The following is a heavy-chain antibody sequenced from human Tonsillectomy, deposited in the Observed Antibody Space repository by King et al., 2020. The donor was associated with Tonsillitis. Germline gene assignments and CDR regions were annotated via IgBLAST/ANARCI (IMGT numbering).Heavy chain of an antibody. J-gene: IGHJ4*02. CDR1: GFTFSSYS. CDR3: ARGLVGYDFLTGYRGYFDY. D-gene: IGHD3-9*01. V-gene: IGHV3-21*01. CDR2: ISISSTYI. Sequence: VQLVESGGGLVKPGGSLRLSCAASGFTFSSYSMNWVRQAPGKGLEWVSSISISSTYIYYGDSVKGRFTIPKDNAKNSVYLQINSLRAEDTAVYYCARGLVGYDFLTGYRGYFDYWGQGTLVTVSS.